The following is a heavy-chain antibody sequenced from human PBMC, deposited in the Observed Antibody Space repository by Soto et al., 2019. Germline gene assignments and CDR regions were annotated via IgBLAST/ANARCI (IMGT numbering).Heavy chain of an antibody. CDR2: IYWNDDK. CDR3: VHRLDVPGLAFDP. Sequence: SGPTLLNPTQTLRLTCAFSGFSLSASGARVGWIRQPPGKALEWLAHIYWNDDKRYSPSLRSRLTISKDTSKNQVVLTFTNMDPADTGTYYCVHRLDVPGLAFDPWGQGTLVTVSS. V-gene: IGHV2-5*01. D-gene: IGHD3-10*02. J-gene: IGHJ5*02. CDR1: GFSLSASGAR.